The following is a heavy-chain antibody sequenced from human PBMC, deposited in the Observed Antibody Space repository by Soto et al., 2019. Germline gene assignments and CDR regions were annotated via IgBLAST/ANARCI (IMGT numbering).Heavy chain of an antibody. D-gene: IGHD3-22*01. CDR1: GGSISSGGYY. Sequence: QVQLQESGPGLVKPSQTLSLTCTVSGGSISSGGYYWSWIRQHPGKGLEWIGYIYYSGSTYYNPSLKSRVTISVDTSKNQFSLKLSSVTAADTAVYYCARDRWYYYDSSDGEDAFDIWGQGTMVTVSS. CDR2: IYYSGST. J-gene: IGHJ3*02. CDR3: ARDRWYYYDSSDGEDAFDI. V-gene: IGHV4-31*03.